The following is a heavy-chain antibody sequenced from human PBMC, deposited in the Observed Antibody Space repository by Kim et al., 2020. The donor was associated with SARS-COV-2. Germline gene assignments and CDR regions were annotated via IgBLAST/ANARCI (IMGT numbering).Heavy chain of an antibody. CDR3: ARGIAAADYFDY. D-gene: IGHD6-13*01. CDR2: IYYSGST. V-gene: IGHV4-59*13. J-gene: IGHJ4*02. CDR1: GGSIRSYY. Sequence: SETLSLTCTVSGGSIRSYYWSWIRQPPGKGLEWIGYIYYSGSTNYNPSLKSRVTISVDTSKNQFSLKLKSVTAADTAVYYCARGIAAADYFDYWGQGTLVTVSS.